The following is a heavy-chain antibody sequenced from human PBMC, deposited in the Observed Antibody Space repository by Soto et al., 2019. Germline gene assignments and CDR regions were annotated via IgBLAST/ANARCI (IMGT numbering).Heavy chain of an antibody. D-gene: IGHD6-6*01. J-gene: IGHJ4*02. Sequence: SETLSLTCTVSGGSVSSGSYYWSWIRQTPGKGLEWIGYIYYSGITNYNPSLKSRVTISVDTSKNQFSLKLSSVTAAATAVYYCARFPSSSFDYWGQGTLVTVSS. CDR1: GGSVSSGSYY. V-gene: IGHV4-61*01. CDR3: ARFPSSSFDY. CDR2: IYYSGIT.